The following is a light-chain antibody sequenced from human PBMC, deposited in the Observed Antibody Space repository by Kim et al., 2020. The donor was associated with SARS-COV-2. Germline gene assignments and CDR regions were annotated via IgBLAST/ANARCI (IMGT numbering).Light chain of an antibody. CDR2: VAS. Sequence: SASVRDRIIITCGASQSIKRYLHWYHQKPGKPPQVLIYVASSLRSGVPSRFSGTGSGTDFTLTISSLQPDDFVTYYCQHSYAAPYTLGQGTKVEI. CDR1: QSIKRY. J-gene: IGKJ2*01. CDR3: QHSYAAPYT. V-gene: IGKV1-39*01.